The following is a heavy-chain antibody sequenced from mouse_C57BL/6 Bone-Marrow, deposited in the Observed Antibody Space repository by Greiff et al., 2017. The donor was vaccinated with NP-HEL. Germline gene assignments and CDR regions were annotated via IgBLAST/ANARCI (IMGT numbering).Heavy chain of an antibody. CDR1: GYTFTSYG. CDR2: IYPRSGNT. CDR3: ARERDYSNYVGFAY. D-gene: IGHD2-5*01. V-gene: IGHV1-81*01. Sequence: VKLVESGAELARPGASVKLSCKASGYTFTSYGISWVKQRTGQGLEWIGEIYPRSGNTYYNEKFKGKATLTADKSSSTAYMELRSLTSEDSAVYFCARERDYSNYVGFAYWGQGTLVTVSA. J-gene: IGHJ3*01.